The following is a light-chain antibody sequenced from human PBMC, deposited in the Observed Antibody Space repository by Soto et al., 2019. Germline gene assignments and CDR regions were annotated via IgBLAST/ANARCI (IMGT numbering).Light chain of an antibody. V-gene: IGKV3-20*01. Sequence: IVLTQSPCTLSLSRGDRATLSCRASQSVDNHYIAWFQQNPGQAPRLLIYGTSTRPPGIPDRFSGSGSGTDFTLTISRLEPEDFAVYYCQHYGRSPPWTFGQGTKVDI. J-gene: IGKJ1*01. CDR2: GTS. CDR1: QSVDNHY. CDR3: QHYGRSPPWT.